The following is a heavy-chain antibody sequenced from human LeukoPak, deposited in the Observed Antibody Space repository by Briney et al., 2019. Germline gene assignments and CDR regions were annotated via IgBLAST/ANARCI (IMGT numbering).Heavy chain of an antibody. CDR3: ARAWGSGSYYRGSEY. Sequence: GGSLRLSCVASGFTFSNAWMKWVRQAPGKGLEWVGRIKSKTDGGTTDYAAPVKGRFNISRDDSKNTLFLQMNSLKTEDTAVYYCARAWGSGSYYRGSEYWGQGTLVTVSS. V-gene: IGHV3-15*01. D-gene: IGHD3-10*01. CDR2: IKSKTDGGTT. CDR1: GFTFSNAW. J-gene: IGHJ4*02.